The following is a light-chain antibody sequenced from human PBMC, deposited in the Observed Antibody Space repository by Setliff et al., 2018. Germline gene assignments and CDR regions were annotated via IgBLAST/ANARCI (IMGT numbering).Light chain of an antibody. V-gene: IGLV2-14*03. J-gene: IGLJ1*01. CDR1: SNDVGAYDL. CDR2: DVS. CDR3: CSYAGSYPYV. Sequence: QSVLAQPASVSGSPGQSITISCSGTSNDVGAYDLVSWYQQHPGKVPKLIIFDVSNRPSGVSHRFSGSKSGNTASLTISGLQAEDEADYYCCSYAGSYPYVFGTGTKV.